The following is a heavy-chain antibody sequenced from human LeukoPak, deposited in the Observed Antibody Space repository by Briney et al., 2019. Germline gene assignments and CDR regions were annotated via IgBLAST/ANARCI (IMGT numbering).Heavy chain of an antibody. CDR2: FDPEDGET. CDR1: GYTLTELS. CDR3: ATYSSSWYGIVSYFDL. D-gene: IGHD6-13*01. V-gene: IGHV1-24*01. Sequence: GASVKVSCKVSGYTLTELSMHWVRQAPGKGLGWMGGFDPEDGETIYAQKFQGRVTMTEDTSTDTAYMELSSLRSEDTAVYYCATYSSSWYGIVSYFDLWGRGTPVTVSS. J-gene: IGHJ2*01.